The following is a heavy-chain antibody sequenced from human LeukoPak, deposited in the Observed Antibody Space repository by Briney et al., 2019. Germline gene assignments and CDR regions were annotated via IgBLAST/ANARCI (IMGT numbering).Heavy chain of an antibody. V-gene: IGHV4-34*01. CDR1: GGSFSGYY. CDR3: ARDSIYDILTGYPTFDY. D-gene: IGHD3-9*01. Sequence: PSETLSLTCAVYGGSFSGYYWSWIRQPPGKGLEWIGEINHSGSTNYNPSLKSRVTISVDTSKNQFSLKLSSVTAADTAVYYRARDSIYDILTGYPTFDYWGQGTLVTVSS. CDR2: INHSGST. J-gene: IGHJ4*02.